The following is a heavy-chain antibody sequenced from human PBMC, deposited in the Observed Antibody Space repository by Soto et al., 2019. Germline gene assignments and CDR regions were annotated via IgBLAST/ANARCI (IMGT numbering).Heavy chain of an antibody. Sequence: QLGGPLRLSCAASGFTFSSYGMHWVRQAPGKGVEWVAGIWYDGSNKYYADSVKGRFTISRDNSKNTLYLQMNSLRAEDTAVYYCARDLSPSGYDQAPSFDYWGQGTLVTVSS. V-gene: IGHV3-33*01. CDR2: IWYDGSNK. D-gene: IGHD5-12*01. CDR1: GFTFSSYG. J-gene: IGHJ4*02. CDR3: ARDLSPSGYDQAPSFDY.